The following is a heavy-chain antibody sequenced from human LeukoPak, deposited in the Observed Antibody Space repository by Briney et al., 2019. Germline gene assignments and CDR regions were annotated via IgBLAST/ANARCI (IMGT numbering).Heavy chain of an antibody. D-gene: IGHD2-2*02. V-gene: IGHV4-59*01. CDR2: IYYSGST. J-gene: IGHJ6*03. Sequence: SETLSLTCTVSGGSISNYYWSWIRQPPGKGLEWIGYIYYSGSTNYNPSLKSRVTISVDTSKNQFSLKLSSVTAADTAVYYCARVAGYCSSTSCYMGPYYYYMDVWGKGTTVTVSS. CDR3: ARVAGYCSSTSCYMGPYYYYMDV. CDR1: GGSISNYY.